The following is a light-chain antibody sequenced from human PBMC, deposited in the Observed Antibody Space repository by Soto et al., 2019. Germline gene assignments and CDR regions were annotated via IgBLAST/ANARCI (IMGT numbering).Light chain of an antibody. CDR1: NTDVGAYDY. J-gene: IGLJ1*01. CDR3: SSYTNTDTPHV. V-gene: IGLV2-14*03. CDR2: DVS. Sequence: QSALTQPASVSGSPGQSITISCTGANTDVGAYDYVSWYQQHPGKAPKVMIYDVSNRPSGVSNRFSGSKSGNTASLTISGLQADDEADYYCSSYTNTDTPHVFGTGTKLTVL.